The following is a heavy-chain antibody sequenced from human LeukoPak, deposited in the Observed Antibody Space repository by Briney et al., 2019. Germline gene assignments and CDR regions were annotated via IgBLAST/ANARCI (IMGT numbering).Heavy chain of an antibody. CDR2: IYYSGST. D-gene: IGHD3-22*01. J-gene: IGHJ4*02. Sequence: SETLSLTCTVSGGSISSYYWSWIRQPPGKGLEWIGYIYYSGSTNYNPSLKSRVTISVDTSKNQFSLKLSSVTAADTAVYYCARTMIVVGSGYYFDYWGQGTLVTVSS. CDR1: GGSISSYY. CDR3: ARTMIVVGSGYYFDY. V-gene: IGHV4-59*01.